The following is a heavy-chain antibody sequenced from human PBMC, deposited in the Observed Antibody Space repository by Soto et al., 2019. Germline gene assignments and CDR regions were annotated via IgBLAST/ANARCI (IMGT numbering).Heavy chain of an antibody. J-gene: IGHJ5*02. CDR3: AKDQGVELVPLATVDWFDP. CDR2: ISGSGFKK. V-gene: IGHV3-23*01. D-gene: IGHD1-26*01. CDR1: GFIFENFG. Sequence: LRLSCAASGFIFENFGMSWVRQAPGKGLEWISSISGSGFKKYYADSVKGRFTISRDNSKSTVYLELNNLSAEDTAVYHCAKDQGVELVPLATVDWFDPWGQGSVVTVSS.